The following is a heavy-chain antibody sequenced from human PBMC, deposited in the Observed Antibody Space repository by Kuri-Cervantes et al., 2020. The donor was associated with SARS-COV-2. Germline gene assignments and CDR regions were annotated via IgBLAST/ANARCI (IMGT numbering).Heavy chain of an antibody. CDR1: GGSISSGSYY. CDR2: IYYSGST. J-gene: IGHJ6*02. Sequence: ESLKISCSVSGGSISSGSYYWGWIRQPPGKGLEWIGSIYYSGSTNYNPTLKSRVTISVDTSTNQFFPNLTSVTAADTAVYYCARQGGYYGMDVWCQGTTVTVSS. CDR3: ARQGGYYGMDV. D-gene: IGHD3-22*01. V-gene: IGHV4-39*01.